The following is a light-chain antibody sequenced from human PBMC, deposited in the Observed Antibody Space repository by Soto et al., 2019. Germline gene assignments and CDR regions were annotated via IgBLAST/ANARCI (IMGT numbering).Light chain of an antibody. CDR3: QQYGSTPPLT. Sequence: EIVLTQSPGTLSLSPGERATLSCRASQSVSGSYLAWYQQKPGQAPRLLISVASNRATGIPDRFSGSGSGTDCTLTISRPEPEDFGVYDCQQYGSTPPLTFGGGTKVEIK. V-gene: IGKV3-20*01. CDR2: VAS. CDR1: QSVSGSY. J-gene: IGKJ4*01.